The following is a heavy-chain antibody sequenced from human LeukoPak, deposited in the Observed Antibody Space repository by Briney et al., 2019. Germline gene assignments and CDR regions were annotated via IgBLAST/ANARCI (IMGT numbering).Heavy chain of an antibody. D-gene: IGHD6-13*01. J-gene: IGHJ4*02. CDR3: AKSLRPYSSSSHGDY. CDR1: GFTFSSYA. V-gene: IGHV3-23*01. CDR2: ISGSGGNT. Sequence: PGGSLRLSCAASGFTFSSYAMSWVRQAPGKGLEWVSVISGSGGNTYYADSVKGRFTISRDNSKNTLYLQMNSLRAEDTAVYYCAKSLRPYSSSSHGDYWGQGTLVTVSS.